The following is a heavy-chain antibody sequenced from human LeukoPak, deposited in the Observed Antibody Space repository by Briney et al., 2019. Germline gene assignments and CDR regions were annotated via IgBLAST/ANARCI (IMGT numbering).Heavy chain of an antibody. J-gene: IGHJ3*02. CDR2: ISSDGSST. D-gene: IGHD2-21*02. CDR1: GFIFSNYW. CDR3: VRQVVTLSSDAFDI. Sequence: GGSLRLSCAASGFIFSNYWMHWVRQAPGKGLVWVSRISSDGSSTSYADSVKGRLTISRDNAKNTLYLRMNSLRAEDTAVYYCVRQVVTLSSDAFDIWGQGTVVTVSS. V-gene: IGHV3-74*01.